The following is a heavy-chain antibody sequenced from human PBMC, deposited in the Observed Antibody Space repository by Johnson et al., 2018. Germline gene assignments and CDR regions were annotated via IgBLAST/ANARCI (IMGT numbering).Heavy chain of an antibody. CDR1: GFTFSSYA. Sequence: VQLQESGGGFSAWGSLRLSCAASGFTFSSYAMSWVRQAPGKGLEWVAAIVGSGGSTSYADSVKGRFTISRDNSKNTLHLQMNSLRAEDTAVYYCAKASWSGLRDHVFGVWGQGTMVTVSS. D-gene: IGHD3-3*01. CDR2: IVGSGGST. J-gene: IGHJ3*01. CDR3: AKASWSGLRDHVFGV. V-gene: IGHV3-23*01.